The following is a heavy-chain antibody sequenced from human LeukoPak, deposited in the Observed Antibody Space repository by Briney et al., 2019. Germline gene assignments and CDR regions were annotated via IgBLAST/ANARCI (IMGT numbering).Heavy chain of an antibody. CDR2: IWYGGSNK. D-gene: IGHD6-6*01. CDR1: GFTFSSYG. CDR3: ARDQSLSSSGWFDP. Sequence: GRSLRLSCAASGFTFSSYGMHWVRQAPGKGLEWVAVIWYGGSNKYYADSVKGRFTISRDNSKNTLYLQMNSLRAEDTAVYYCARDQSLSSSGWFDPWGQGTLVTVSS. J-gene: IGHJ5*02. V-gene: IGHV3-33*08.